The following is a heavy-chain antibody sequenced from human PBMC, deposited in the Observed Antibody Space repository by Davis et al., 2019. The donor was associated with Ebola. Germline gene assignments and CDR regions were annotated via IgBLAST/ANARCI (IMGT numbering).Heavy chain of an antibody. CDR3: ARAGFDEVLDY. Sequence: PGGFLRLSCAASGFPFNDYAMHWVRQAPGKGLEWVAVVSHSERERFYADSVKGRFTISRDNSENTLYLQMNSLTADDTSVYYCARAGFDEVLDYWGQGTPVTVSS. V-gene: IGHV3-30*04. CDR1: GFPFNDYA. CDR2: VSHSERER. J-gene: IGHJ4*02. D-gene: IGHD3-3*01.